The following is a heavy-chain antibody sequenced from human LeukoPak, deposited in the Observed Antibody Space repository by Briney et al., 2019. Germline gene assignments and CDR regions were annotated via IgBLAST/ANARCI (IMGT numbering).Heavy chain of an antibody. CDR1: GYTFSSYA. CDR3: AKDLNQLPQHVSLDY. V-gene: IGHV3-23*01. J-gene: IGHJ4*02. Sequence: PGGSLRHSSAAAGYTFSSYAMSWVRQAPGKGLEWVSAISGSGGSTYYADSVKGRFTISRDNSKNTLYLQMNSLRAEDTAVYYCAKDLNQLPQHVSLDYWGQGTLVTVSS. CDR2: ISGSGGST. D-gene: IGHD1-14*01.